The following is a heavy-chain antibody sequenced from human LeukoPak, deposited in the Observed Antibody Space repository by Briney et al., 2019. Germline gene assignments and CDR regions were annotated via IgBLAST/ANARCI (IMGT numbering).Heavy chain of an antibody. Sequence: PSETLSLTCAVYVGAFGGCYWSWIRQPPGKGREWIGEINHSGSTNSNPSLKSRVTISVDTSKNQFSMKLSSVTAADTAVYYFAKGLSAIVHWGRATLVTVSS. J-gene: IGHJ4*01. D-gene: IGHD2-15*01. V-gene: IGHV4-34*01. CDR1: VGAFGGCY. CDR2: INHSGST. CDR3: AKGLSAIVH.